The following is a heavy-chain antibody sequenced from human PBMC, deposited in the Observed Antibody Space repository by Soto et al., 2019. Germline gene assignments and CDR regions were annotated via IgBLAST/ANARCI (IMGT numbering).Heavy chain of an antibody. V-gene: IGHV1-18*01. Sequence: ASVKVSCKASGYTFTSDGISWVRQAPGQGLEWMGWISAYNGNTNYAQKLQGRVTMTTDTSTSTAYMELRSLRSDDTAVYYCARANRDYDSSGHDSHWGQGTLATVPS. CDR2: ISAYNGNT. D-gene: IGHD3-22*01. J-gene: IGHJ4*02. CDR1: GYTFTSDG. CDR3: ARANRDYDSSGHDSH.